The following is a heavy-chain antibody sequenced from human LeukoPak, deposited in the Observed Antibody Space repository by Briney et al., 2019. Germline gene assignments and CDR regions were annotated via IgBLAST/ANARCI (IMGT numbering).Heavy chain of an antibody. V-gene: IGHV3-53*01. J-gene: IGHJ4*02. Sequence: GGSLRLSCAVFGFTVSSNYMSWVRQAPGKGLEWVSVIYDIGNTYYADSVKGRFTISRDTSKNPVYLQMNSLRAEDTAVYYCARGGMRRPYDCWGQGALVTVSS. CDR3: ARGGMRRPYDC. CDR1: GFTVSSNY. D-gene: IGHD1-14*01. CDR2: IYDIGNT.